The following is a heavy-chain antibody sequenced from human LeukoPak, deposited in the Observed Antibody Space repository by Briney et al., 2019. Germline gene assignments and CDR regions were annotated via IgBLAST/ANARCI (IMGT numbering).Heavy chain of an antibody. V-gene: IGHV3-23*01. CDR1: GFTFSTYA. CDR2: ISGSGGYT. D-gene: IGHD2-15*01. Sequence: GGSLRLSCAASGFTFSTYAMSWVRQAPGKGLEWVSGISGSGGYTYYADSVKGRFTISSDNSKNTLYLQMNSLRTEDTAVYYCAKGRYCSGGSCLSHFDSWGQGTLVTVSS. CDR3: AKGRYCSGGSCLSHFDS. J-gene: IGHJ4*02.